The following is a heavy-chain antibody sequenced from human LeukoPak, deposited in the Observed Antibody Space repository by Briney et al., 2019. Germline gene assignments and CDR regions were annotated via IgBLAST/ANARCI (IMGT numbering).Heavy chain of an antibody. CDR2: ISSSGSTI. CDR3: ARGHVPYYYGSGSYLWGLKNAFDI. V-gene: IGHV3-48*03. CDR1: GFTFSSYE. D-gene: IGHD3-10*01. J-gene: IGHJ3*02. Sequence: GGSLRLSCAASGFTFSSYEMNWVRQAPGKGLEWVSYISSSGSTIYYADSVKGRFTISRDNAKNSLYLQMNSLRAEDTAVYYCARGHVPYYYGSGSYLWGLKNAFDIWGQGTMVTVSS.